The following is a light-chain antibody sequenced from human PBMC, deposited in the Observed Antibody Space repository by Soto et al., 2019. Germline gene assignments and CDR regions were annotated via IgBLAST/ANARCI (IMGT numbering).Light chain of an antibody. J-gene: IGLJ1*01. CDR3: ISYRGSDTPYA. CDR2: EVR. CDR1: SSDIGSYNY. V-gene: IGLV2-14*01. Sequence: QSVKTHPASVSWSPGQSITISCTGTSSDIGSYNYVAWYQQFPGKTPKLIIYEVRNRPSGVSFRFSGSKSGNTASLTISGLPAEDADDYYCISYRGSDTPYAFGTGTKVT.